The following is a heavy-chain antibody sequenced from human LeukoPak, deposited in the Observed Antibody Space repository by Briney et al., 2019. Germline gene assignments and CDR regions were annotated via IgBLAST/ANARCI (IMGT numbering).Heavy chain of an antibody. D-gene: IGHD3-22*01. CDR2: IKQDGSEK. J-gene: IGHJ4*02. CDR3: ARVEKYYYGSYYFDY. V-gene: IGHV3-7*01. CDR1: GFTFSSYW. Sequence: GGSLRLSCAASGFTFSSYWMSWVRQAPGKGLEWVANIKQDGSEKYYVDSVKGRFTISRDNAKNSLYLQMNSLRAEDTAVYYCARVEKYYYGSYYFDYWGQGTLVTVSS.